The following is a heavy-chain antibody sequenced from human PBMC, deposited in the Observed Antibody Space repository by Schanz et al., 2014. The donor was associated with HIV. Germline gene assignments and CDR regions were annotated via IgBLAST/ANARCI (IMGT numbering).Heavy chain of an antibody. CDR3: ARDGSKWNFEY. CDR1: GDTFTGDF. D-gene: IGHD4-4*01. CDR2: INPNSGGT. V-gene: IGHV1-2*02. Sequence: QVQLVQSGAEVKKPGASVKVSCKASGDTFTGDFMHWVRQAPGQGLEWMGWINPNSGGTNYAQEFQGRVTITRDTSTSTDHMELSSLRSEDTAVYYCARDGSKWNFEYWGQGTLVTVSP. J-gene: IGHJ4*02.